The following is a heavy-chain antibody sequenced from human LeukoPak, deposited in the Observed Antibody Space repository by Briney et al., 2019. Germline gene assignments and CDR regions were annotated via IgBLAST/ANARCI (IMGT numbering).Heavy chain of an antibody. J-gene: IGHJ6*02. D-gene: IGHD2-15*01. CDR1: GFTFSPYA. CDR2: ISYDGSNK. CDR3: ARDIGFSPRYGMDV. Sequence: GGSLRLSCAASGFTFSPYAMHWVRQAPGKGPEWVAVISYDGSNKYNADSVKGRFTISRDNSKNTLYLQMDSLRVDDTAVYYCARDIGFSPRYGMDVWGQGTTVTVSS. V-gene: IGHV3-30-3*01.